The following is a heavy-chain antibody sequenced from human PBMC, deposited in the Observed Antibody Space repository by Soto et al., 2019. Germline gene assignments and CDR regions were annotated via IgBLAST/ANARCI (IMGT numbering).Heavy chain of an antibody. CDR2: IYYSGST. Sequence: SETLSLTCTVSGGSISSYYWSWIRQPPGKGLEWIGYIYYSGSTNYNPSLKSRVTISVDTSKNQFSLKLSSVTAADTAVYYCARSVGQFFDYWGQGTLVTVSS. V-gene: IGHV4-59*01. CDR3: ARSVGQFFDY. CDR1: GGSISSYY. J-gene: IGHJ4*02.